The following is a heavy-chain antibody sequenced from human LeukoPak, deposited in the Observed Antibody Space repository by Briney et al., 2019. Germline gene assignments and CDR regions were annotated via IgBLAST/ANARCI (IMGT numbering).Heavy chain of an antibody. Sequence: GGSLRLSCAASGFTFSSYWMSWVRQAPGKGLEWVANIKQDGSEKYYVDSVKGRFTISRDNAKNSLYLQMNSPRAEDTAVYYCARGPLRAYSGSHFDYWGQGTLVTVSS. V-gene: IGHV3-7*01. CDR3: ARGPLRAYSGSHFDY. CDR1: GFTFSSYW. CDR2: IKQDGSEK. J-gene: IGHJ4*02. D-gene: IGHD1-26*01.